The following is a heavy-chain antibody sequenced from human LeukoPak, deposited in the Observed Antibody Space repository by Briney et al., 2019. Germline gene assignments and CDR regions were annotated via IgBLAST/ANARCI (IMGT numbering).Heavy chain of an antibody. V-gene: IGHV3-30-3*01. D-gene: IGHD3-10*01. Sequence: PGGSLRLSCAASGFTFRSYAMHWVRQAPGKGLEWVAVISYDGSNKYYADSVKGRFTISRDNSKNTLYLQMNSLRAEDTAVYYCARKGNAFDFWGQGTMVTVSS. J-gene: IGHJ3*01. CDR1: GFTFRSYA. CDR2: ISYDGSNK. CDR3: ARKGNAFDF.